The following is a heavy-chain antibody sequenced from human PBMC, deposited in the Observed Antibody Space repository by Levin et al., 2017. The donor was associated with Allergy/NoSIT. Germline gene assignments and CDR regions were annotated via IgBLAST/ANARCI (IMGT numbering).Heavy chain of an antibody. CDR3: ARYGAVAGTGNWYFDL. D-gene: IGHD6-19*01. Sequence: GGSLRLSCAASGFTFSTYWMSWVRQAPGKGLEWVANIKQDGSEKYYVDSVKGRFTISRDNAKNSLYLHMNSLRAEDTAVYYCARYGAVAGTGNWYFDLWGRGTLVTVSS. J-gene: IGHJ2*01. CDR2: IKQDGSEK. V-gene: IGHV3-7*01. CDR1: GFTFSTYW.